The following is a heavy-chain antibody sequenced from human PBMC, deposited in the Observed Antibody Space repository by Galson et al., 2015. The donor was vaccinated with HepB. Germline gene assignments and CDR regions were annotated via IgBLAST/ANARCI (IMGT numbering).Heavy chain of an antibody. D-gene: IGHD2/OR15-2a*01. J-gene: IGHJ4*02. V-gene: IGHV3-30-3*01. CDR3: ARDVHSNSPWYFDC. CDR2: ILYDGSNK. CDR1: GFTFSSYA. Sequence: SLRLSCAASGFTFSSYAMHWVRQAPGKGLEWVAVILYDGSNKYYGDSVKGRFTISRDNSKNTLYLQMNSLRVEDTAVYYCARDVHSNSPWYFDCWGQGTLVTVSS.